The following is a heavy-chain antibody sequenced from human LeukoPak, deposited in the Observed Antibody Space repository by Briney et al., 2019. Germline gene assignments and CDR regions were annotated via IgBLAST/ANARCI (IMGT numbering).Heavy chain of an antibody. CDR1: GYTFTSYG. V-gene: IGHV1-18*01. CDR3: ASAIIVGALKGFDY. J-gene: IGHJ4*02. CDR2: ISAYNGNT. D-gene: IGHD1-26*01. Sequence: ASVKVSCKASGYTFTSYGISWVRQAPGQGLEWMGWISAYNGNTNYAQKLQGRVTMTTDTSTSTAYMELSRLRSDDTAVYYCASAIIVGALKGFDYWGQGTLVTVSS.